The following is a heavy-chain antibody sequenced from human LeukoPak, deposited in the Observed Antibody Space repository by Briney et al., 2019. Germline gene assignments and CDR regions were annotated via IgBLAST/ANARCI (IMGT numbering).Heavy chain of an antibody. CDR2: ISSDGSII. Sequence: GGSLRLSCAASGFTFSDYYMSRIRQAPGKGLEWVSYISSDGSIIYYADSVKGRFTISRDNAKNSLYLQMNSLRAEDTAVYYCARDSRRDAYSPFDCWGQGALVTVSS. J-gene: IGHJ4*02. CDR3: ARDSRRDAYSPFDC. CDR1: GFTFSDYY. V-gene: IGHV3-11*04. D-gene: IGHD5-24*01.